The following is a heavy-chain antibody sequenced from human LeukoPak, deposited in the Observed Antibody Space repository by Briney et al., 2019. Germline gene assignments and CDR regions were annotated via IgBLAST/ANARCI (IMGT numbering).Heavy chain of an antibody. CDR2: IFGSGGSA. D-gene: IGHD6-19*01. J-gene: IGHJ4*02. CDR3: GKTTTGYSSGRNPAWPVDY. CDR1: GFTFSSYG. V-gene: IGHV3-23*01. Sequence: GGSLRLSCTASGFTFSSYGMYWVRQAPGKGLEWVSGIFGSGGSAHYADSVKGRFTISRDNSQNTVYLQMNSLRAEDTAVYYCGKTTTGYSSGRNPAWPVDYWGQGTLVTVSS.